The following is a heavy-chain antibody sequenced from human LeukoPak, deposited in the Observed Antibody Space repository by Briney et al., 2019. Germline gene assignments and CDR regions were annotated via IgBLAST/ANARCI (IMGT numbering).Heavy chain of an antibody. J-gene: IGHJ4*02. CDR3: ASEYSSSWYLNHV. V-gene: IGHV4-34*01. D-gene: IGHD6-13*01. CDR2: INHSGST. CDR1: GGSFSGYY. Sequence: SETLSLTCAVYGGSFSGYYWSWIRQPPGKGLEWIGEINHSGSTNYNPSLKSRVTISVDTSKNQFSLKLSSVTAADTAVYYCASEYSSSWYLNHVWGQGTLVTVSS.